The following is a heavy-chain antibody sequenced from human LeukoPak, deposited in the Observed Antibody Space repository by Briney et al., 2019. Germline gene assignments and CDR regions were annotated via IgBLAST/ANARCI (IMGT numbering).Heavy chain of an antibody. J-gene: IGHJ4*02. CDR2: IYYTGST. D-gene: IGHD2-2*01. CDR1: GASISDYY. CDR3: ARHSRAYSSTSGTFEY. Sequence: SETLSLTCTVSGASISDYYWSWIRQPPGKRLEWFGYIYYTGSTKYNPSLESRVTISIDTSKNHLYLKLSSVTAADTAIYYCARHSRAYSSTSGTFEYWGQGTLVTVSS. V-gene: IGHV4-59*08.